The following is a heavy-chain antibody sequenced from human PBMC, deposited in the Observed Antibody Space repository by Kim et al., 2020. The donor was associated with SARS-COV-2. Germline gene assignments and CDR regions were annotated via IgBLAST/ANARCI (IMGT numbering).Heavy chain of an antibody. J-gene: IGHJ5*02. D-gene: IGHD6-6*01. Sequence: NYAQKFQGRVTMPRDTAISTAYMELTRLRSDDTAVYYCAREYFTSSRWFDPWGQGTLVTVSS. CDR3: AREYFTSSRWFDP. V-gene: IGHV1-2*02.